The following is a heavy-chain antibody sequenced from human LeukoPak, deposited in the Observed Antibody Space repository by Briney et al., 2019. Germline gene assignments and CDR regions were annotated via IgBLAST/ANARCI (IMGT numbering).Heavy chain of an antibody. J-gene: IGHJ4*02. CDR1: GGSISSSSYY. D-gene: IGHD5-18*01. Sequence: SETLSLTCTVSGGSISSSSYYWGWIRQPPGKGLEWIGSLYYSGSTYYNPSLKSRVTISVDTSKNQFSLKLSSVTAADTAVYYCARDIAAMADYWGQGTLVTVSS. V-gene: IGHV4-39*07. CDR3: ARDIAAMADY. CDR2: LYYSGST.